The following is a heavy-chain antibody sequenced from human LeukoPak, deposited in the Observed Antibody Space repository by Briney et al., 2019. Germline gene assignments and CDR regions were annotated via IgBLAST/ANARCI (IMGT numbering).Heavy chain of an antibody. CDR2: IIPILGIA. Sequence: SVKVSCKASGGTFSSYAISWVRQAPGQGLEWMGRIIPILGIANYAQKFQGRVTITADKSTSTAYMELSSLRSEDTAVYYCARDSPYYYDSSGYYGGSDYWGQGTLVTVSS. CDR3: ARDSPYYYDSSGYYGGSDY. CDR1: GGTFSSYA. D-gene: IGHD3-22*01. V-gene: IGHV1-69*04. J-gene: IGHJ4*02.